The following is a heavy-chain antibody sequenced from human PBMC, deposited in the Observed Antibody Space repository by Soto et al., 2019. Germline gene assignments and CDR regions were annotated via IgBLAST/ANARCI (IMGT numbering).Heavy chain of an antibody. D-gene: IGHD6-13*01. J-gene: IGHJ6*02. Sequence: QVQLVESGGGVVQHGRSLRLSCAASGFTFSSYGMHWVRQAPGKGLEWVAVISYDGSNKYYADSVKGRFTISRDNSKNTLYLQMNSLRAEDTAVYYCAKELSSSWYWRYYGMDVWGQGTTVTVSS. CDR1: GFTFSSYG. V-gene: IGHV3-30*18. CDR3: AKELSSSWYWRYYGMDV. CDR2: ISYDGSNK.